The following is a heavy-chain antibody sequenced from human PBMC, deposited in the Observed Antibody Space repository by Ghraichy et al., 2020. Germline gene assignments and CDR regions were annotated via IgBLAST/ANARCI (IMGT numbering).Heavy chain of an antibody. CDR2: IYYSGIT. J-gene: IGHJ4*02. Sequence: ESLNISCTVSGASVSSGRYYWNSIRHLPGKVLECLGYIYYSGITNYNPSLKSRVTISIDTSMNQFSLKLTTVTAADTAVYYCARGYYGSGSYLGRWGQGTPVTVS. V-gene: IGHV4-61*01. CDR3: ARGYYGSGSYLGR. D-gene: IGHD3-10*01. CDR1: GASVSSGRYY.